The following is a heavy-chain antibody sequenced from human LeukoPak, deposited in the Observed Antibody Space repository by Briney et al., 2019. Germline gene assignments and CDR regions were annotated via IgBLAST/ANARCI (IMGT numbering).Heavy chain of an antibody. Sequence: GGSLRLSCAASGFTFSSYAMSWVRQAPGKGLEWVSAISGSGGSTYYADSVKGRFTISRDNSKNTLYLQMNSLRAEDTAVYYCAKDKPSTYYYDHPGWFDPWGQGTLVTVSS. J-gene: IGHJ5*02. V-gene: IGHV3-23*01. CDR1: GFTFSSYA. CDR2: ISGSGGST. D-gene: IGHD3-22*01. CDR3: AKDKPSTYYYDHPGWFDP.